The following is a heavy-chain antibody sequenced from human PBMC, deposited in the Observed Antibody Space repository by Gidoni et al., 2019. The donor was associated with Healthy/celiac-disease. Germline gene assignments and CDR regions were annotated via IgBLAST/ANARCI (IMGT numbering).Heavy chain of an antibody. CDR3: AKDKRGYSNYYVDY. V-gene: IGHV3-23*01. J-gene: IGHJ4*02. Sequence: EVQLFESGGGLLQPWGSLRLSCAASGFPFSSYAMSGVRQAPGKGLEWVSAIRGSGGSTYYADAVKGRFTISRDKSKNTLYLQMNSLRAEDTAVYYCAKDKRGYSNYYVDYWGQGTLVTVSS. D-gene: IGHD4-4*01. CDR2: IRGSGGST. CDR1: GFPFSSYA.